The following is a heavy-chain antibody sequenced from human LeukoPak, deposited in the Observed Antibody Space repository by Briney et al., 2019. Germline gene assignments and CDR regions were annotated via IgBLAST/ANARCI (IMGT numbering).Heavy chain of an antibody. V-gene: IGHV3-23*01. Sequence: GGSLRLPCTASGFTFNSYAMSWVRQAPGKGLEWVSAIAASDGNTYYADSVKGRFSISRDNSKNTVFLQMNSLRAEDTALYYCAKDMGDNSARGRFDHWGQGILVTVSS. J-gene: IGHJ4*02. CDR3: AKDMGDNSARGRFDH. D-gene: IGHD3-22*01. CDR2: IAASDGNT. CDR1: GFTFNSYA.